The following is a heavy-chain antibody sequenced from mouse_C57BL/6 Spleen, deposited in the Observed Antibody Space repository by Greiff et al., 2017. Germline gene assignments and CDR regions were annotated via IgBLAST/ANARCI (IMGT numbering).Heavy chain of an antibody. CDR3: ATADSSRFAY. V-gene: IGHV1-69*01. J-gene: IGHJ3*01. Sequence: QVQLQQPGAELVMPGASVKLSCKASGYTFTSYWMHWVKQRPGQGLEWIGEIDPSDSYTNYNQTFKGKSTLTVDKSSSTAYMQLSSLTSEDSAVYYCATADSSRFAYWGQGTLVTVSA. D-gene: IGHD1-1*01. CDR2: IDPSDSYT. CDR1: GYTFTSYW.